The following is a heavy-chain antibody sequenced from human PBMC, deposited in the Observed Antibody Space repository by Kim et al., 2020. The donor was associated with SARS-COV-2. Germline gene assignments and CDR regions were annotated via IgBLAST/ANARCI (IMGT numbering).Heavy chain of an antibody. CDR1: GFTVSSNY. D-gene: IGHD2-15*01. J-gene: IGHJ6*02. Sequence: GGSLRLSCAASGFTVSSNYMSWVRQAPGKGLEWVSVIYSGGSTYYADSVKGRFTISRDNSKNTLYLQMNSLRAEDTAVYYCARDPMSYCSGGSCYGFGMDVWGQGTTVTVSS. CDR2: IYSGGST. CDR3: ARDPMSYCSGGSCYGFGMDV. V-gene: IGHV3-53*01.